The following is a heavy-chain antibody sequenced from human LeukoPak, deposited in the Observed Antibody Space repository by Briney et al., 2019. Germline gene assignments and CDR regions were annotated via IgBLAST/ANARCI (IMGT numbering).Heavy chain of an antibody. V-gene: IGHV3-23*01. J-gene: IGHJ6*03. D-gene: IGHD2-2*01. Sequence: GGSLRLSCAASGFSFGSYAMSWVRQAPGKGLEWVSAISGRGGSTYYADSVKGRFTISRDNSKNTLYLQMNSLRAEDTAVYYCAKGNTAFGSSWYGKAYYYMDVWGKGTTVTVSS. CDR1: GFSFGSYA. CDR3: AKGNTAFGSSWYGKAYYYMDV. CDR2: ISGRGGST.